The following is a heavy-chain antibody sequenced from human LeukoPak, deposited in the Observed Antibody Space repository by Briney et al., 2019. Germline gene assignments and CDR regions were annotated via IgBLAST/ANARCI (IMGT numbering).Heavy chain of an antibody. CDR2: IRYDGSNK. D-gene: IGHD3-9*01. V-gene: IGHV3-30*02. Sequence: PGGSLRLSCAASGFTFSSYGMHWVRQAPGKGLEWVAFIRYDGSNKYYADSVKGRFTISRDNSKNTLYLQMNSLRAEDTAVYYCAKDLSRYFDWLSLPDYWGQGILVTVSS. CDR1: GFTFSSYG. CDR3: AKDLSRYFDWLSLPDY. J-gene: IGHJ4*02.